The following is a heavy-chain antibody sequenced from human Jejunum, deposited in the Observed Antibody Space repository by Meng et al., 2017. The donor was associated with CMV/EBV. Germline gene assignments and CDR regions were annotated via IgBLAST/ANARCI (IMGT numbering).Heavy chain of an antibody. D-gene: IGHD2-2*01. CDR3: ARPAVPAANYYYYYGPDV. V-gene: IGHV1-46*01. Sequence: ISYYVHWVRQAPGTGLEWMGIINLSGGYTTYAQKFQGRVTMTRDTSTSTVYMELSSLRSEDTAVYYCARPAVPAANYYYYYGPDVWGQGTTVTVSS. CDR1: ISYY. J-gene: IGHJ6*02. CDR2: INLSGGYT.